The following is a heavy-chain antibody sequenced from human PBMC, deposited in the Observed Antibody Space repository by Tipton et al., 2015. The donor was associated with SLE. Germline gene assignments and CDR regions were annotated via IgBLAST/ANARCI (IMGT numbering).Heavy chain of an antibody. D-gene: IGHD3-22*01. CDR2: ISSSGSSI. Sequence: GSLRLSCAASGFIFSSYEMNWVRQAPGKGLEWVSYISSSGSSIYYADSVKGRFTISRDNAKNSLYLQMNSLRAEDTAVYYCAKDQRITMIVGAFDIWGQGTMVTVSS. J-gene: IGHJ3*02. V-gene: IGHV3-48*03. CDR1: GFIFSSYE. CDR3: AKDQRITMIVGAFDI.